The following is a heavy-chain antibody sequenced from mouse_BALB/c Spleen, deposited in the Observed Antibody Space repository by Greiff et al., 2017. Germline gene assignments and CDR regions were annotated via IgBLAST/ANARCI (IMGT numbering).Heavy chain of an antibody. CDR3: ARWGYDVGYAMDY. V-gene: IGHV3-8*02. CDR1: GDSITSGY. D-gene: IGHD2-14*01. Sequence: EVKLVESGPSLVKPSQTLSLTCSVTGDSITSGYWNWIRKFPGNKLEYMGYISYSGSTYYNPSLKSRISITRDTSKNQYYLQLNSVTTEDTATYYCARWGYDVGYAMDYWGQGTSVTVSS. J-gene: IGHJ4*01. CDR2: ISYSGST.